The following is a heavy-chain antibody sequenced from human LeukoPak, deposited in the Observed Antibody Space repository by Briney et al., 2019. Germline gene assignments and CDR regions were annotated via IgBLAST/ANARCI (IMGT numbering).Heavy chain of an antibody. J-gene: IGHJ4*02. CDR3: AKAPIAAAGIYYFDY. CDR1: GYTFTGYY. CDR2: INPNSGGT. V-gene: IGHV1-2*02. Sequence: ASVKVSCKASGYTFTGYYMHWVRQAPGQGLEWMGWINPNSGGTNYAQKFQGRVTMTRDTSISTAYMELSRLRAEDTAVYYCAKAPIAAAGIYYFDYWGQGTLVTVSS. D-gene: IGHD6-13*01.